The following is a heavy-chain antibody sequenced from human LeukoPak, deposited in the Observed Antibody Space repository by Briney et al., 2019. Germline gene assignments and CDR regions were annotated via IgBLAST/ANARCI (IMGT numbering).Heavy chain of an antibody. CDR3: ATAGLVLDAFDM. J-gene: IGHJ3*02. D-gene: IGHD6-6*01. CDR1: GFSLSKPW. V-gene: IGHV3-15*01. CDR2: IKRKTDGGTT. Sequence: PGGSLRLSCAAYGFSLSKPWMSWVRQAPGKGLEWVGRIKRKTDGGTTDYAAPVKGRFTISRDDSKNTLNLQMSSLKTEDTAVYYCATAGLVLDAFDMWGQGTMVTVSS.